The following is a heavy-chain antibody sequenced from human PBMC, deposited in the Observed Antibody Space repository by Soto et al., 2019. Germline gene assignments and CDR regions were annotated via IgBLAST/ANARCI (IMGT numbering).Heavy chain of an antibody. V-gene: IGHV3-21*01. CDR3: ARDGPRQYYYDSSGSDY. Sequence: SRVRPKTREVLEWVSSISSSSSYIYYADSVKGRFTISRDNAKNSLYLQMNSLRAEDTAVYYCARDGPRQYYYDSSGSDYWGQGTLVTVSS. CDR2: ISSSSSYI. D-gene: IGHD3-22*01. J-gene: IGHJ4*02.